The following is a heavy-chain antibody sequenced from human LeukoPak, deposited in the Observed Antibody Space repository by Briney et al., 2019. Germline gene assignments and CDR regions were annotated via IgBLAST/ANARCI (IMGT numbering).Heavy chain of an antibody. V-gene: IGHV4-4*02. CDR3: ARAGQGYCTSASCYLSLDY. J-gene: IGHJ4*02. CDR2: IYHSGST. D-gene: IGHD2-2*01. Sequence: KSSGTLSLTCAVSGGSISSSNWWSWVRQSPGKGLEWNGEIYHSGSTNYNPSLKSRVTISVDKSKNQFSLKLSSVAAADTALYYCARAGQGYCTSASCYLSLDYWGQGTLVTVSS. CDR1: GGSISSSNW.